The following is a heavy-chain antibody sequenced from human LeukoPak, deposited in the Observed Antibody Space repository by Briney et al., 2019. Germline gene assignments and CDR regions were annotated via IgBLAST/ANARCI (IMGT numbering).Heavy chain of an antibody. CDR2: INHSGST. Sequence: SETLSLTCAVYGGSFSGYYWSWIRQPPGKGLEWIGEINHSGSTNYNPSLKSRVTISVDTYKNQFSLKLSSVTAADTAVYYCARDRGDGFDYWGQGTLVTVSS. CDR1: GGSFSGYY. V-gene: IGHV4-34*01. D-gene: IGHD3-10*01. CDR3: ARDRGDGFDY. J-gene: IGHJ4*02.